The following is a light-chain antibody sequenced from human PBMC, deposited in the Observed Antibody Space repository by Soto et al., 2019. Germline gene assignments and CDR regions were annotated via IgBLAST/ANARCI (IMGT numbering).Light chain of an antibody. CDR1: QGISSY. CDR2: AAS. CDR3: PQLNSYPLT. V-gene: IGKV1-9*01. Sequence: DIQLTQSPSFVSASVGDRVTITCRASQGISSYLAWYQQKPGQAPKLLIYAASTLQSGVPSIFSGSGSGTEFTLTISSLQPEDFATYYCPQLNSYPLTFGGGTKVEIK. J-gene: IGKJ4*01.